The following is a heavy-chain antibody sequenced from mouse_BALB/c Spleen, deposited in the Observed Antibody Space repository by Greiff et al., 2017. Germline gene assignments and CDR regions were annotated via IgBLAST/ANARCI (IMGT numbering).Heavy chain of an antibody. J-gene: IGHJ4*01. V-gene: IGHV5-4*02. D-gene: IGHD1-1*01. CDR2: ISDGGSYT. CDR3: ARGEFIRYAMDY. CDR1: GFTFSDYY. Sequence: EVMLVESGGGLVKPGGSLKLSCAASGFTFSDYYMYWVRQTPEKRLEWVATISDGGSYTYYPDSVKGRFTISRDNAKNNLYLQMSSLKSEDTAMYYCARGEFIRYAMDYWGQGTSVTVSS.